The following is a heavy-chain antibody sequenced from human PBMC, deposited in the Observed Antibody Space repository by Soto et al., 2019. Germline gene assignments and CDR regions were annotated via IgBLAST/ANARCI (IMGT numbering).Heavy chain of an antibody. V-gene: IGHV4-59*08. D-gene: IGHD2-15*01. J-gene: IGHJ3*02. CDR2: IYYSGST. CDR3: ARHKAPPGYCSGGSCYSDAFDI. CDR1: GGSISSYY. Sequence: SETLSLTCTVSGGSISSYYWSWIRQPPGKGLEWIGYIYYSGSTNYNPSLKSRVTISVDTSKNQFSLKLSSVTAADTAMYYCARHKAPPGYCSGGSCYSDAFDIWGQGTMVTVSS.